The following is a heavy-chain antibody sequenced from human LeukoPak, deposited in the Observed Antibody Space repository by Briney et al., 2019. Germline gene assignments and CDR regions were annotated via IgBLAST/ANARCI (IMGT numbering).Heavy chain of an antibody. Sequence: GASVKVSCKASGYTFTSYAMHWVRQAPGQRLEWMGWINGGNGNTRYSQKLQGRVTITRDTSANTAYMELSSLRSGDTAVYYCARDDWNYKFTIHSYYYGMDVWGQGTTVTVSS. CDR1: GYTFTSYA. CDR2: INGGNGNT. V-gene: IGHV1-3*01. D-gene: IGHD1-7*01. J-gene: IGHJ6*02. CDR3: ARDDWNYKFTIHSYYYGMDV.